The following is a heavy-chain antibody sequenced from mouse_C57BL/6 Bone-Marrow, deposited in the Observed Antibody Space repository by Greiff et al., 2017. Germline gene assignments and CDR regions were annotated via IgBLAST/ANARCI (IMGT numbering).Heavy chain of an antibody. D-gene: IGHD2-1*01. Sequence: VQLQQSGAELVRPGASVKLSCKASGYTFTDYYINWVKQRPGQGLEWIARIYPGSGNTYYNEKFKGKATLTAEKSSSTAYMQLSSLKSEDSAVYYCARRGGNYEAWFAYWGQGTLVTVSA. CDR1: GYTFTDYY. J-gene: IGHJ3*01. CDR3: ARRGGNYEAWFAY. V-gene: IGHV1-76*01. CDR2: IYPGSGNT.